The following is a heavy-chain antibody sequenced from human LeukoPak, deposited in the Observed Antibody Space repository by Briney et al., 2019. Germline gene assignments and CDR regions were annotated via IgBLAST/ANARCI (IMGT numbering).Heavy chain of an antibody. CDR3: VRRYYEYNVYDRHFDF. CDR1: GFTFSRDW. V-gene: IGHV3-74*03. J-gene: IGHJ4*02. CDR2: INDDGNIT. D-gene: IGHD5/OR15-5a*01. Sequence: GSLRLSCAASGFTFSRDWMRWVRQAPGKGLVWVSRINDDGNITTYPDSVQGRFHISRDNGKSKVFLQMNSVRVEDTAVYFCVRRYYEYNVYDRHFDFWGQGILVTVPS.